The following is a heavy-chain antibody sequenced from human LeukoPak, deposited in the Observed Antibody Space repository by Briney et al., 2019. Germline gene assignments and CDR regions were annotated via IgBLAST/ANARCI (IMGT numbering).Heavy chain of an antibody. D-gene: IGHD6-19*01. CDR2: IYSDGSS. Sequence: GGSLRLSCVASGLTVSSNCMTWVRQAPGKGLEWVSVIYSDGSSYNSDSVKGRFTISRDNAKNSLYLQMNSLRPEDTALYYCAKGTGSGWLKDIDYWGQGTLVTVSS. V-gene: IGHV3-53*05. CDR3: AKGTGSGWLKDIDY. CDR1: GLTVSSNC. J-gene: IGHJ4*02.